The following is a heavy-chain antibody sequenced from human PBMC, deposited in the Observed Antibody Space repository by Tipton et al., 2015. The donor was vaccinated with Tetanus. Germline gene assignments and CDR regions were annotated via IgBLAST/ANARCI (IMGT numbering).Heavy chain of an antibody. Sequence: TLSLACAVYGGSFTDYSWSWIRQPPGQGLEWIGEVNQAGNTDYIPSLKGRVTMSLDTSKSQLSLNLNSVTAADTDVYYGARDQARGARGWNYFDFWGLGTLVTVSS. J-gene: IGHJ4*02. CDR2: VNQAGNT. CDR1: GGSFTDYS. CDR3: ARDQARGARGWNYFDF. D-gene: IGHD1-26*01. V-gene: IGHV4-34*09.